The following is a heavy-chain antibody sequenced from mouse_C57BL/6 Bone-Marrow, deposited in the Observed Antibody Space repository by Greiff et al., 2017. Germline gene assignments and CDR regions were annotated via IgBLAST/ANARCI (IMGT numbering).Heavy chain of an antibody. CDR3: AARYYGSSYYWYFDV. CDR1: GYSFTSYW. D-gene: IGHD1-1*01. V-gene: IGHV1-52*01. Sequence: VQLQQPGAELVRPGSSVKLSCKASGYSFTSYWMHWVKQRPIQGLEWIGNIDPSDSETHYNQKFKDKATLTVDKSSSTAYMQLSSLTSEDSAVYYCAARYYGSSYYWYFDVWGTGTTVTVSS. CDR2: IDPSDSET. J-gene: IGHJ1*03.